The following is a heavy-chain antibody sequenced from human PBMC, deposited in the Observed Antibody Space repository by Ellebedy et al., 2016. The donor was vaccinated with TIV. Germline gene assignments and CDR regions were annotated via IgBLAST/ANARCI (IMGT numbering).Heavy chain of an antibody. CDR1: GFTFTNHA. V-gene: IGHV3-23*01. CDR2: ISGSGGTT. J-gene: IGHJ4*02. CDR3: AKYRFYSSSSTGGDY. Sequence: PGGFLRLSCAASGFTFTNHAVSWVRQAPGKGPEWVSVISGSGGTTYYADSAKGRFTISRDNSKNTLYLQMNSLRAEDTALYYCAKYRFYSSSSTGGDYWGQGTLVTVSS. D-gene: IGHD3-22*01.